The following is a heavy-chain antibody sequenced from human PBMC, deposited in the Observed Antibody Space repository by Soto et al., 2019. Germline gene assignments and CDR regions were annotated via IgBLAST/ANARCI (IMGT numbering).Heavy chain of an antibody. J-gene: IGHJ4*02. V-gene: IGHV4-30-4*01. CDR2: IYHSGAT. CDR1: GDSISSGAYY. Sequence: QVQLQESGPGLVQPSQTLSLTCTVSGDSISSGAYYWSWIRQPPGKGLEWIVYIYHSGATYSNPSLESRVTMSVDTSKNQFSLRLSSVTAADTAVYYCARDGGYATVDCWGQGTLVTVSS. D-gene: IGHD2-15*01. CDR3: ARDGGYATVDC.